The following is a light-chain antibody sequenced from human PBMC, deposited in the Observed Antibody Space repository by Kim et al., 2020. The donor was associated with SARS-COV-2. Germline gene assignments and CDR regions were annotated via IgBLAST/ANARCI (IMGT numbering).Light chain of an antibody. CDR2: KVS. V-gene: IGKV2-30*02. CDR1: QSLVHTDGNIY. Sequence: DIVMTQPPLSLPVTLGQPASISCRSSQSLVHTDGNIYLSWFHQRPGQSPRRLIYKVSTRDSGVPDRFSGSGSGTDFTLQISRVEAEDVGVYYCMQDTQRLTFGGGTKVDIK. J-gene: IGKJ4*01. CDR3: MQDTQRLT.